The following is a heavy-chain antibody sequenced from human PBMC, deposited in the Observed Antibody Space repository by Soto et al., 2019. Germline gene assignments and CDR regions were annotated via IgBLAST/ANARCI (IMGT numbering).Heavy chain of an antibody. D-gene: IGHD3-3*01. CDR1: GYSFTSYW. CDR3: ATNDLWSGYYTPIYDYYGMDV. CDR2: IDPSDSYT. V-gene: IGHV5-10-1*01. J-gene: IGHJ6*02. Sequence: GESLKISCKGSGYSFTSYWISWVRQMPGKGLEWMGRIDPSDSYTNYSPSFQGHVTISADKSISTAYLQWSSLKASDTAMYYCATNDLWSGYYTPIYDYYGMDVWGQGTTVTVSS.